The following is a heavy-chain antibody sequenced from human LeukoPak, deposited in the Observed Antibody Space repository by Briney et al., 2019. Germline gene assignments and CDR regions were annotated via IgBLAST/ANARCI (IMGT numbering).Heavy chain of an antibody. CDR3: ASGIRGDSSSWFTSYYYYMDV. J-gene: IGHJ6*03. Sequence: ASVKVSCKASGYTFTSYGISWVRQAPGQGLEWMGGIIPIFGTANYAQKFQGRVTITADESTSTAYMELSSLRSEDTAVYYCASGIRGDSSSWFTSYYYYMDVWGKGTTVTISS. CDR2: IIPIFGTA. V-gene: IGHV1-69*13. CDR1: GYTFTSYG. D-gene: IGHD6-13*01.